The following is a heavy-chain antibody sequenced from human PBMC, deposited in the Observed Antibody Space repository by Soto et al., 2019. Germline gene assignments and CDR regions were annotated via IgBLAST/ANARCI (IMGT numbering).Heavy chain of an antibody. CDR1: GGSVTSYY. Sequence: PSETLSLTCTVSGGSVTSYYWSWIRQPPGQGLEWIGYIYYSGNTNYNPSLKSRVTISVDTSKNQFSLKLSSVTAADTAVYYCGRGVCGTTSCHKWFVHWGQGTLVTVSS. CDR2: IYYSGNT. D-gene: IGHD2-2*01. V-gene: IGHV4-59*02. CDR3: GRGVCGTTSCHKWFVH. J-gene: IGHJ5*02.